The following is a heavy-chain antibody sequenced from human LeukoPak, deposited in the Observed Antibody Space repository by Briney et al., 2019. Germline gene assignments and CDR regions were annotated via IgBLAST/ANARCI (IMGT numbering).Heavy chain of an antibody. D-gene: IGHD4-23*01. CDR1: GGSISSYY. CDR2: IDYSGST. Sequence: SETLSLTCTVSGGSISSYYWSWIRQPPGKGLEWIWYIDYSGSTAYNPSLNGRVAVSLDTSKNQFSLKLRSVTAADTAVYYCARLNGGNWGPGILVTVSS. CDR3: ARLNGGN. J-gene: IGHJ4*02. V-gene: IGHV4-59*08.